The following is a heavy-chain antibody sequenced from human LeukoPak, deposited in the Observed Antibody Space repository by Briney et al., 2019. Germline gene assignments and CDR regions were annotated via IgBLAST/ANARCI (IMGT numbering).Heavy chain of an antibody. CDR3: ARSIGGSGRLSFDI. CDR1: GGSISSSSYY. V-gene: IGHV4-39*07. D-gene: IGHD3-10*01. Sequence: SETLSLTCTVSGGSISSSSYYWGWIRQPPGKGLEWIGSIYYSGSTYYNPSLKSRVTISVDTSKNQFSLKLSSVTAADTAVYYCARSIGGSGRLSFDIWGQGTMVTVSS. CDR2: IYYSGST. J-gene: IGHJ3*02.